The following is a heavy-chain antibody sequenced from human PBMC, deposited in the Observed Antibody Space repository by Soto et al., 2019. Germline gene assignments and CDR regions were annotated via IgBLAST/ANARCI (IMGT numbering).Heavy chain of an antibody. Sequence: QVQLQESGPGLVKPSGTLSLTCAVSGGPISSSNWWTWVRQSPGEGLEWIGEIYHSGKTNYNPSPKSRVTISVDKSKNQFSLNLNSVTAADTAVYYCSSSHIVDASRWFDPWGQGTLVTVSA. J-gene: IGHJ5*02. D-gene: IGHD2-21*01. V-gene: IGHV4-4*02. CDR2: IYHSGKT. CDR3: SSSHIVDASRWFDP. CDR1: GGPISSSNW.